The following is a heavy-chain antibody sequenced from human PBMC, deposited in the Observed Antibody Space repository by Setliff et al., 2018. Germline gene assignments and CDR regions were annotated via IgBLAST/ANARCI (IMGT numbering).Heavy chain of an antibody. D-gene: IGHD3-22*01. CDR3: RVWVDMIEVDS. J-gene: IGHJ4*02. V-gene: IGHV4-38-2*01. CDR1: DYSITNNYY. CDR2: AHQSGTT. Sequence: ETLSLTCAVSDYSITNNYYWGWIRQAPGKGLEWIGTAHQSGTTFYNPSLKGRVTMSVDTSKSQFSLKLNSVTATDTAVYYCRVWVDMIEVDSWAQGTLVTVSS.